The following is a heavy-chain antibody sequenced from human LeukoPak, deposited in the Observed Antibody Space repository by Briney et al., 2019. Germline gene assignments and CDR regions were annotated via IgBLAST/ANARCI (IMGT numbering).Heavy chain of an antibody. CDR1: GFTVSSNY. CDR2: IYSGGST. J-gene: IGHJ6*03. CDR3: ARDFYSYYYYYMDV. D-gene: IGHD3-3*01. Sequence: GGSLRLSCAASGFTVSSNYMSWVRQAPGKGLEWVSVIYSGGSTYYADSVKGRFTISRDNSKNTLYLQMNSLRAEDTAVYYCARDFYSYYYYYMDVWGKGTTVTVSS. V-gene: IGHV3-66*02.